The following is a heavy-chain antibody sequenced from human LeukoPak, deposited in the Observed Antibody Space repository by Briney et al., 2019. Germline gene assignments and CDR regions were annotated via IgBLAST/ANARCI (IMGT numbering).Heavy chain of an antibody. J-gene: IGHJ5*02. CDR3: ARGGIAARRFYWFDP. Sequence: SVKVSCKASGGTFSSYAISWVRQAPGQGLEWMGGLIPIFGTANYAQKFQGRVTITADESTSTAYMELSSLRSEDTAVYYCARGGIAARRFYWFDPWGQGTLVTVSS. D-gene: IGHD6-25*01. CDR1: GGTFSSYA. CDR2: LIPIFGTA. V-gene: IGHV1-69*01.